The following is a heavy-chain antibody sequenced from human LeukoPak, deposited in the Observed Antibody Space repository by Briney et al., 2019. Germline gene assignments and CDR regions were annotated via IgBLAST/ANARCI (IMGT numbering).Heavy chain of an antibody. V-gene: IGHV4-39*07. D-gene: IGHD3-3*01. J-gene: IGHJ5*02. CDR1: GGSISSSSYY. CDR3: ASRDAITIFGVGYNWFDP. CDR2: IYYSGST. Sequence: SETLSLTCTVSGGSISSSSYYWGWIRQPPGKGLEWIGSIYYSGSTYYNPSLKSRVTISVDTSKNQFSLKLSSVTAAGTAVYYCASRDAITIFGVGYNWFDPWGQGTLATVSS.